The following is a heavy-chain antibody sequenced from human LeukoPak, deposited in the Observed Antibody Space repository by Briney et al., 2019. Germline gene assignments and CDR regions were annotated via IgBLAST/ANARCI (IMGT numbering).Heavy chain of an antibody. CDR2: IYTSGST. D-gene: IGHD1-7*01. CDR1: GGSISSGSYY. J-gene: IGHJ4*02. V-gene: IGHV4-61*02. Sequence: SETLSLTCTVSGGSISSGSYYWSWIRQPAGKGLEWIGRIYTSGSTNYNPSLKSRVTISVDTSKNQFSLKLSSVTAADTAVYYCARTNWNYPQLDYWGQGTLVTVSS. CDR3: ARTNWNYPQLDY.